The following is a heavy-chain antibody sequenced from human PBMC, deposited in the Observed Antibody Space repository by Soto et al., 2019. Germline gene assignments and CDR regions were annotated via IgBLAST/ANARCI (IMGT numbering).Heavy chain of an antibody. CDR2: IKQDGSEK. J-gene: IGHJ6*02. CDR1: GFTFSSYW. V-gene: IGHV3-7*01. D-gene: IGHD3-22*01. Sequence: EVQLVESGGGLVQPGGSLRLSCAASGFTFSSYWMSWVRQAPGKGQEWVANIKQDGSEKYYVDSVKSRFTISRDNAKNPLYLQMNRLRAEDTAVYYCARDRYYYDSSGYFHPLEYYYYGMDVWGQGTTVTVSS. CDR3: ARDRYYYDSSGYFHPLEYYYYGMDV.